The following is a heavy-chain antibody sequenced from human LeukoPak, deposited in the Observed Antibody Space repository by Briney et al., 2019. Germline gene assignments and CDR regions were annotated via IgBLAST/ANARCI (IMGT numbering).Heavy chain of an antibody. CDR1: GFTFTSYW. V-gene: IGHV3-7*01. D-gene: IGHD5-12*01. CDR3: ARRGGGYQPLDY. CDR2: IKPDGSEK. J-gene: IGHJ4*02. Sequence: GGSLRLSCAASGFTFTSYWMSWVRQAPGKGLEWVAYIKPDGSEKYYVHSVKGRFTISRDNAKNSMYLQVNSLRAEDTAVYYCARRGGGYQPLDYWGQGTLVTVSS.